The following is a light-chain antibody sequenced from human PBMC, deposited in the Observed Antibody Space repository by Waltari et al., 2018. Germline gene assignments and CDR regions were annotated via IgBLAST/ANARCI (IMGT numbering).Light chain of an antibody. Sequence: QSALTQPASVSGSPGQSITISCTGTSSDVGSYNLVSWYQKYPGKAPKLMIYEGSKRTSGVSNRFSGSKSGNTASLTISGVQAEDEADYYCCSYAGHTTYVVFGGGTKLTVL. CDR3: CSYAGHTTYVV. J-gene: IGLJ2*01. V-gene: IGLV2-23*01. CDR2: EGS. CDR1: SSDVGSYNL.